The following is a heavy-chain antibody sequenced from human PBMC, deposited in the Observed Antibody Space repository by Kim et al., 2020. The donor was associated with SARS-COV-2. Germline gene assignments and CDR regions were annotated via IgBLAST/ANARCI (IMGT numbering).Heavy chain of an antibody. V-gene: IGHV3-74*01. CDR1: GFNFRSYW. D-gene: IGHD6-13*01. J-gene: IGHJ5*02. CDR3: ARGSFQQGFDP. CDR2: IKTDGSDT. Sequence: GGSLRLSCVASGFNFRSYWMNWVRQGPGKGLVWVSRIKTDGSDTHYADSVKGRFTISRDNAKNTLHLQLNSLGVEDTAIYYCARGSFQQGFDPWGQGTLVTVSS.